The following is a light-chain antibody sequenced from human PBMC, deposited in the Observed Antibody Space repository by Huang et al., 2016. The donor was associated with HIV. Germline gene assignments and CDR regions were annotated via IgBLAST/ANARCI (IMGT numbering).Light chain of an antibody. CDR1: QSVLYSSNNKNY. J-gene: IGKJ5*01. CDR3: QQYYSTLPIT. V-gene: IGKV4-1*01. Sequence: DIVMTQSPDSLAVSLGERATINCKSSQSVLYSSNNKNYLAWYKQKPGQPPKLLIYWASTRESGVPDRFSGSGSGTEFTLTISSLQAEDVAVYYCQQYYSTLPITFGQGTRLEIK. CDR2: WAS.